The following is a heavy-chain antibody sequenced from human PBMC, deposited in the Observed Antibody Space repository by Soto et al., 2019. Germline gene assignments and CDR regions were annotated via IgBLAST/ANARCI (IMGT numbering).Heavy chain of an antibody. D-gene: IGHD3-3*01. Sequence: GGSLRLSCAASGFTFGSYAMHWVRQAPGKGLEWVAVISYDGSNKYYADSVKGRFTISRDNSKNTLYLQMNSLRAEDTAVYYCARDRTIFGVVSELNWFDPWGQGTLVTVSS. V-gene: IGHV3-30-3*01. CDR1: GFTFGSYA. J-gene: IGHJ5*02. CDR2: ISYDGSNK. CDR3: ARDRTIFGVVSELNWFDP.